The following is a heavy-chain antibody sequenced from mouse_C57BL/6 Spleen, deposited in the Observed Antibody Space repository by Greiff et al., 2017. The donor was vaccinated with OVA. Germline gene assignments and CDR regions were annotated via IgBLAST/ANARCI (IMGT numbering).Heavy chain of an antibody. CDR2: IHPNSGST. V-gene: IGHV1-64*01. CDR1: GYTFTSYW. D-gene: IGHD1-1*01. Sequence: VQLQQPGAELVKPGASVKLSCKASGYTFTSYWMHWVKQRPGQGLEWIGMIHPNSGSTNYNEKFKSKATLTVDKSSSTAYMQLSSLTSEDSAVYYCASPFYYGSSGYWYFDVWGTGTTVTVSS. CDR3: ASPFYYGSSGYWYFDV. J-gene: IGHJ1*03.